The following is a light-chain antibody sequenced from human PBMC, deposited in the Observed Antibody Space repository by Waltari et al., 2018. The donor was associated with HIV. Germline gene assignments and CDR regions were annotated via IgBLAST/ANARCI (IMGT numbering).Light chain of an antibody. Sequence: QSGLTQQPSASGTPGQRLSISCAGNNSNIGSNFVFWYRQIPGAAPTLLVYRNNQRPSGVGDRFSGSRSGASASLVISGLRVEDEADYYCASWDDGLRGHVFGSGTTVSV. J-gene: IGLJ1*01. V-gene: IGLV1-47*01. CDR3: ASWDDGLRGHV. CDR1: NSNIGSNF. CDR2: RNN.